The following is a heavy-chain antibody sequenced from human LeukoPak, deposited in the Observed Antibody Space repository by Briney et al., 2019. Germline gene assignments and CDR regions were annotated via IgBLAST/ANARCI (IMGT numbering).Heavy chain of an antibody. V-gene: IGHV4-59*01. Sequence: SETLSLTCTVSGGSISSYYWSWIRQSPGKELEWIGYIYYSGTTHYDPSLKSRVTISVDTPKNQFSLKLTSVTAADTAVYYCARHYDSSGFYFDYWGQGALVTVSS. CDR2: IYYSGTT. J-gene: IGHJ4*02. CDR1: GGSISSYY. D-gene: IGHD3-22*01. CDR3: ARHYDSSGFYFDY.